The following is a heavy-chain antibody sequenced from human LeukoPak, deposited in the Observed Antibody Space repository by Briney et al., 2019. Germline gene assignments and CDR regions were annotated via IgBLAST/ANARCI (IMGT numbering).Heavy chain of an antibody. CDR2: IYSGGTT. V-gene: IGHV3-66*02. CDR1: GFTVSSNY. D-gene: IGHD3-16*02. Sequence: GGSLRLSCAASGFTVSSNYMSWVRQAPGKGLEWVSVIYSGGTTYYADSVKGRFTISRDNSKNTLYLQMNSLGDEDTAVYYCASPYYDYVWGSYRPWGYWGQGTLVTVSS. CDR3: ASPYYDYVWGSYRPWGY. J-gene: IGHJ4*02.